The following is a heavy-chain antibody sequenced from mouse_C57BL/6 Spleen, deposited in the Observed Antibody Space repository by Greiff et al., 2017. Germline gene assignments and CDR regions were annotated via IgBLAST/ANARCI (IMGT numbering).Heavy chain of an antibody. CDR1: GFTFNTYA. Sequence: DVKLVESGGGLVQPKGSLKLSCAASGFTFNTYAMHWVRQAPGKGLEWVARIRSKSSNYATYYADSVKDRFTISRDDSQSMLYLQMNNLKTEDTAMYYCVRHPYYGSSDWYFDVWGTGTTVTVSS. CDR3: VRHPYYGSSDWYFDV. CDR2: IRSKSSNYAT. J-gene: IGHJ1*03. V-gene: IGHV10-3*01. D-gene: IGHD1-1*01.